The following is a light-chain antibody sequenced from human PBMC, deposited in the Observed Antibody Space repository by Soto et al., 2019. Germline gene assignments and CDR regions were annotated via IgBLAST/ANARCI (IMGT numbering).Light chain of an antibody. Sequence: DIQMTQSPSSLSASVGDTITITCRASQSVRSYLNWYQQKPGKAPDLLIYTTTSLQSEAPSRFSGSGSETHFTLTITSLQPEDFATYFCQQTYSAPPWTFGPGTKVDI. J-gene: IGKJ1*01. CDR3: QQTYSAPPWT. V-gene: IGKV1-39*01. CDR1: QSVRSY. CDR2: TTT.